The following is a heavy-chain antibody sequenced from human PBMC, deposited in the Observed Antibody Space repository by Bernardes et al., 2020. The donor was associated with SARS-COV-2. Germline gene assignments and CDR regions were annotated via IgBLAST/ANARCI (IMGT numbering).Heavy chain of an antibody. CDR2: IYAGGTP. D-gene: IGHD3-16*01. V-gene: IGHV3-66*01. CDR3: ARPVSGSYVDY. Sequence: GGSLRLSCAASGFTVSDNYMSWVRQAPGKGLEWVSVIYAGGTPWYADSVKGRFIISRDTSRNTVYLQMSSLRGEDTAVYYCARPVSGSYVDYWGQGTLVTVSS. J-gene: IGHJ4*02. CDR1: GFTVSDNY.